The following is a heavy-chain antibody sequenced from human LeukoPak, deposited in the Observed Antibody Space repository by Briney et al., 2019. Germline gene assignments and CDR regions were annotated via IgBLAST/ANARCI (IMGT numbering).Heavy chain of an antibody. J-gene: IGHJ4*02. D-gene: IGHD3-9*01. CDR1: GFTFSSYD. Sequence: GGSLRLSCAASGFTFSSYDMNWLRQAPGKGLEWVSYISTSGSTIYYADSVKGRFTISRDNAKNSLYLQMNSLRAEDTALYYCAKGINYDILTNFDYWGQGTLVTVSS. CDR2: ISTSGSTI. CDR3: AKGINYDILTNFDY. V-gene: IGHV3-48*03.